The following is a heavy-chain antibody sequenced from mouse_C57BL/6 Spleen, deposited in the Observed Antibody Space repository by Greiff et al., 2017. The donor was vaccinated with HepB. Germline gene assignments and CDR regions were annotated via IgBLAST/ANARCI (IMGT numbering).Heavy chain of an antibody. CDR1: GYTFTDYN. Sequence: EVKLMESGPELVKPGASVKMSCKASGYTFTDYNMHWVKQSHGKSLEWIGYINPNNGGTSYNQKFKGKATLTVNKSSSTAYMELRSLTSEDSAVYYCARGGNFYYYWGQGTTLTVSS. D-gene: IGHD1-1*01. CDR2: INPNNGGT. J-gene: IGHJ2*01. V-gene: IGHV1-22*01. CDR3: ARGGNFYYY.